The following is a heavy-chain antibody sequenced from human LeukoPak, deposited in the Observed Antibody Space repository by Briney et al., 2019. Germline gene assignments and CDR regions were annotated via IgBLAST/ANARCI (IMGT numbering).Heavy chain of an antibody. CDR3: ARDGGSYYGPQRVFDY. CDR2: ISAYNGNT. J-gene: IGHJ4*02. D-gene: IGHD1-26*01. Sequence: GASVKVSCKASGYTFTSYGISWVRQAPGQGLEWMGWISAYNGNTNYAQKLQGRVNMTTDTSTSTAYMELRSLRSDDTAVYYCARDGGSYYGPQRVFDYWGQGTLVTVSS. CDR1: GYTFTSYG. V-gene: IGHV1-18*01.